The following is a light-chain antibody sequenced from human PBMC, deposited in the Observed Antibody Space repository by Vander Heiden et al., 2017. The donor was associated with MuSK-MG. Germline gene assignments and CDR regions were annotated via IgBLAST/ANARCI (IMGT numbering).Light chain of an antibody. Sequence: EIVLTQSPGPLSLSPGERATLSCRASQSVSRTYLAWYQRRPGQAPRLLIYGSSSRANGIPDRFSGSGSGTDYTLTISRVEPEDFAVYYCQQYDHSLGYTFGPGTRLEIK. CDR1: QSVSRTY. V-gene: IGKV3-20*01. CDR3: QQYDHSLGYT. J-gene: IGKJ2*01. CDR2: GSS.